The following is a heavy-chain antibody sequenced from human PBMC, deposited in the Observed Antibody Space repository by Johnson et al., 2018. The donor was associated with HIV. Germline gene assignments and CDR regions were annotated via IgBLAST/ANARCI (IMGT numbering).Heavy chain of an antibody. CDR1: GFTFSSYA. D-gene: IGHD3-22*01. V-gene: IGHV3-30*02. CDR2: IRYDGSNK. J-gene: IGHJ3*02. CDR3: SKGSCYYASFDI. Sequence: RLVESGGGVVQPGMSLRLSCAASGFTFSSYAMHWVRQAPGKGLEWVAFIRYDGSNKYYEDSVKGRFIISRDDSKNTLYLQMNSLRTEDTAVYYCSKGSCYYASFDIWGQGTMVTVSS.